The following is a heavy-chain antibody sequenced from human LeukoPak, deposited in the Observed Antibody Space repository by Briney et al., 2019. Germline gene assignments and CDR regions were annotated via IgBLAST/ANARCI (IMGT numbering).Heavy chain of an antibody. V-gene: IGHV4-34*01. CDR3: ARLGGSGTYDYYYYMDV. CDR1: GGSFSGYY. CDR2: INHSGST. J-gene: IGHJ6*03. Sequence: SETLSLTCAVYGGSFSGYYWSWIRQPPGKGLEWIGEINHSGSTNYNPSLKSRVTISVDTSKNQFSLKMNSVTAADTAVYYCARLGGSGTYDYYYYMDVWGKGTTVTISS. D-gene: IGHD3-10*01.